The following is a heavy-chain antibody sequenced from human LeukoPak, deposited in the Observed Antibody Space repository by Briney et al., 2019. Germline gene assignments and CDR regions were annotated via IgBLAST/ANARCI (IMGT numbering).Heavy chain of an antibody. V-gene: IGHV4-30-4*01. CDR3: ARVWPKDIVVVVAATWVADWYFDL. D-gene: IGHD2-15*01. CDR1: GGSISSGNYY. CDR2: IYYSGST. J-gene: IGHJ2*01. Sequence: SETLSLTCTVSGGSISSGNYYWSWIRQPPGKGLEWIGYIYYSGSTYYNPSLKSRVTISVDTSKNQFSLKLSSVTAADTAVYYCARVWPKDIVVVVAATWVADWYFDLWGRGTLVTVSS.